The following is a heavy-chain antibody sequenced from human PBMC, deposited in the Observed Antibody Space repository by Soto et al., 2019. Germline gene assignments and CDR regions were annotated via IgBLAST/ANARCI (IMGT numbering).Heavy chain of an antibody. D-gene: IGHD3-10*01. J-gene: IGHJ4*02. V-gene: IGHV4-39*07. Sequence: SLTLSLTCTVSEGSSTSWSYYWDRNRQPPGKGLDWIGSIYYSGSANYNPSLKSRVTISVDTSKNQFSLKLSSVTAADTAVYYCARVAYSYGSGSYHSSYFDYWGQGTLVTVSS. CDR1: EGSSTSWSYY. CDR3: ARVAYSYGSGSYHSSYFDY. CDR2: IYYSGSA.